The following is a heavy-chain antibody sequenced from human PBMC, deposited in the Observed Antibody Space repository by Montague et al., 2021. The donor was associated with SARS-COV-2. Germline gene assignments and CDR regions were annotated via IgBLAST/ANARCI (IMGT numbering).Heavy chain of an antibody. CDR1: GFSLSATGMC. J-gene: IGHJ5*02. CDR2: IDWDDEK. D-gene: IGHD4-23*01. CDR3: ARTYGGNSFFDP. Sequence: PALVKPTQSLTLTCTFSGFSLSATGMCVNWIRQPPGKALEWLARIDWDDEKDYSTSLRTRLNISKDTSKNQVVLTLTNMDPVDTATYYCARTYGGNSFFDPGGQGALVPVPS. V-gene: IGHV2-70*11.